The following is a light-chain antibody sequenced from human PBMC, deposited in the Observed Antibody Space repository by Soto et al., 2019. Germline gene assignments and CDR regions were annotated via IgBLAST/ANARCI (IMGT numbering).Light chain of an antibody. J-gene: IGLJ1*01. V-gene: IGLV2-14*01. CDR2: EVS. CDR3: SSFSSSSTLYV. CDR1: SSDVGGHHY. Sequence: QSVLTQPASVSGSPGQSITISCTGTSSDVGGHHYVSWYQQHPGKAPKVIIYEVSDRLSGVSHRFSGSKSGNTASLTISGLQAEDEADYYCSSFSSSSTLYVFGTGTKVTV.